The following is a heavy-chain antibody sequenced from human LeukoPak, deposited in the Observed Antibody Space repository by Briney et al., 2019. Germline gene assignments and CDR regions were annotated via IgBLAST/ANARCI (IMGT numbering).Heavy chain of an antibody. Sequence: GGSLRLSCAASGFTFSSYAMSWVRQAPGKGQEWVSAISGSGGSTYYADSVKGRFTISGDNSKNTLYLQMNSLRAEDTAVYYCAKDGGDIVVVPAYYGMDVWGQGTTVTVSS. CDR3: AKDGGDIVVVPAYYGMDV. CDR2: ISGSGGST. V-gene: IGHV3-23*01. D-gene: IGHD2-2*01. J-gene: IGHJ6*02. CDR1: GFTFSSYA.